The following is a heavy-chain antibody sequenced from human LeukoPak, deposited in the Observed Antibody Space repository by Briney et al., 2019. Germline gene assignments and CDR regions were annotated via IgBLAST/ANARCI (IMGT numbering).Heavy chain of an antibody. D-gene: IGHD5-18*01. Sequence: GGSLRLSCAASGFTFSSYAMSWVRQAPGKGLEWVSAISGSGGSTYYADSVKGRFTISRDNSKNTLYLQMNSLRAEDTAVHYCAKNRDTAMFRYYYYMDVWGKGTTVTVSS. CDR3: AKNRDTAMFRYYYYMDV. CDR1: GFTFSSYA. V-gene: IGHV3-23*01. J-gene: IGHJ6*03. CDR2: ISGSGGST.